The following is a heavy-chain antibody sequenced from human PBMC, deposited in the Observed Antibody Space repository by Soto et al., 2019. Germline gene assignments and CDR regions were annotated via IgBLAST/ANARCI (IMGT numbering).Heavy chain of an antibody. V-gene: IGHV4-61*01. D-gene: IGHD6-19*01. CDR2: IFYNGTA. CDR3: ARIGGWYYIDF. Sequence: PSETLSLTCSVSGGSVSSGSFHWSWIRQPPGKGLQFIGSIFYNGTANYSPSLKNRVSISIDTSQSQFFLQLISVAAADTAVYYCARIGGWYYIDFWGQGSLVTVSS. J-gene: IGHJ4*02. CDR1: GGSVSSGSFH.